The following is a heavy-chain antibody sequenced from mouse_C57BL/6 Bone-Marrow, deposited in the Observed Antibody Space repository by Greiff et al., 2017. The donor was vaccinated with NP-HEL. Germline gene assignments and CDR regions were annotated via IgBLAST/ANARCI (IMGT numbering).Heavy chain of an antibody. CDR1: GYTFPGYW. Sequence: VQLHQSGAELMKPGASVKLSCKATGYTFPGYWIEWVKQRPGPGLEWIGELLPGSGSTNYNEKFKGKATFTADTSSNTAYMQLSSLTTEDSAIYYCARGIYYDYDRGFAYWGQGTLVTVSA. CDR3: ARGIYYDYDRGFAY. V-gene: IGHV1-9*01. J-gene: IGHJ3*01. CDR2: LLPGSGST. D-gene: IGHD2-4*01.